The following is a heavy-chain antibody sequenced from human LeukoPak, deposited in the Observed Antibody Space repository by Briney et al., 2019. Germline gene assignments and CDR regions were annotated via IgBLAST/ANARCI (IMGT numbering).Heavy chain of an antibody. CDR1: GGSISSSSYY. J-gene: IGHJ4*02. CDR2: IYYSGST. Sequence: SETLSLTCTVSGGSISSSSYYWGWIRQPPGKGLEWIGSIYYSGSTYYNPSLKSRVTISVDTSKNQFSLQLNSVTPEDTAVYYCARAESGYAHLFDSWGRGTLVTVSS. D-gene: IGHD5-12*01. V-gene: IGHV4-39*07. CDR3: ARAESGYAHLFDS.